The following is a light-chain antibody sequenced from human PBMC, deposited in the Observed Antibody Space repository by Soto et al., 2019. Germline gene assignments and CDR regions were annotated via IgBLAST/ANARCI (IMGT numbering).Light chain of an antibody. CDR1: QSISSW. CDR3: QYYNNYCWT. Sequence: DIQLTQSPSTLSASVGDRVTITCRASQSISSWLAWYQQKPGKAPKFLIYKTSNLESGVPSRFRGSGSGTECTLTISSLQPDDFATYYCQYYNNYCWTFGQGTKVEIK. J-gene: IGKJ1*01. V-gene: IGKV1-5*03. CDR2: KTS.